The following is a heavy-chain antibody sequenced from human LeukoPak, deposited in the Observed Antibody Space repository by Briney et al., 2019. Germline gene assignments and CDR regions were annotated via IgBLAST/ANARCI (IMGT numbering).Heavy chain of an antibody. J-gene: IGHJ4*02. CDR1: GFTFSSYG. CDR3: ARGYCSGGSCLFDY. Sequence: QTGGSLRLSCVASGFTFSSYGMHWVRQAPGKGLEWVAVIWYDGSNKYYADSVKGRFTISRDNSKNTLYLQMNSLRAEDTAVYYCARGYCSGGSCLFDYWGQGTLVTVSS. V-gene: IGHV3-33*08. D-gene: IGHD2-15*01. CDR2: IWYDGSNK.